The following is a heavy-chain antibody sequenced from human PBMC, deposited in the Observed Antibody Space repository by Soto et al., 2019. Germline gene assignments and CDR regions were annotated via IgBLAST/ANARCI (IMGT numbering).Heavy chain of an antibody. D-gene: IGHD3-22*01. V-gene: IGHV4-34*09. CDR1: GGSFSGYY. CDR3: AGGSAYYYDSSGQADDY. CDR2: INYSGST. J-gene: IGHJ4*02. Sequence: SETLSLTCAVYGGSFSGYYWSWIRQPPGKGLEWIGDINYSGSTYYNPSLKSRVTISVDTSKNQFSLKLSSVTAADTAVYYCAGGSAYYYDSSGQADDYWGQGTLVTVSS.